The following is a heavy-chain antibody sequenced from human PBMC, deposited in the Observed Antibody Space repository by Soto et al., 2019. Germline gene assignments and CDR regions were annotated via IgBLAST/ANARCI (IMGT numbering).Heavy chain of an antibody. Sequence: ASVKVSCKASGYNFTSYGISWVRQAPGQGLEWMGWISPHNDRTKYARRFQDRVTMTTETPTSTVYMELGSLRSDDTAVYYCARDLYYSSGRYFDHDAFDIWGQGTVVT. CDR1: GYNFTSYG. CDR2: ISPHNDRT. J-gene: IGHJ3*02. CDR3: ARDLYYSSGRYFDHDAFDI. V-gene: IGHV1-18*01. D-gene: IGHD6-19*01.